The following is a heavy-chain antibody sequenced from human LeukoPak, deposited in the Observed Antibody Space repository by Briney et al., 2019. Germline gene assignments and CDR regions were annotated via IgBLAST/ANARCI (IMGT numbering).Heavy chain of an antibody. J-gene: IGHJ6*02. CDR2: IIPILGIA. CDR3: ASGIVVAGFYYYYGMDV. CDR1: GGTFSSYA. V-gene: IGHV1-69*04. Sequence: SVKVSCKASGGTFSSYAISWVRQAPGQGLEWMGRIIPILGIANYAQKFQGRVTITADKSTSTAYMELSGLRSEDTAVYYCASGIVVAGFYYYYGMDVWGQGTTVTVSS. D-gene: IGHD6-19*01.